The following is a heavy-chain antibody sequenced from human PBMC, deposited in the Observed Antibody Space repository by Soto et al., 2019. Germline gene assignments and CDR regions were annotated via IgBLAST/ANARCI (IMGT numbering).Heavy chain of an antibody. Sequence: KTSETLSLTCNVSGGSVTTAAYYWSWIRQPPGKGLEWIGFISYGGSTNYNPSLKSRVTISVDTSKNQFSLKLTSVTAADTAVYYCARERPYYGFDYWGQGSLVTVSS. J-gene: IGHJ4*02. D-gene: IGHD3-22*01. CDR2: ISYGGST. CDR3: ARERPYYGFDY. CDR1: GGSVTTAAYY. V-gene: IGHV4-61*08.